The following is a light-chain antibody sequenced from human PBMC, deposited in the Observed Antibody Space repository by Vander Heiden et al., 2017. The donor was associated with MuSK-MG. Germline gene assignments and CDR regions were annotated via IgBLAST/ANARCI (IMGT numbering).Light chain of an antibody. CDR1: SSDVGGYNY. Sequence: QSALTQPASVSVSPGQSIPISCPRTSSDVGGYNYVSWYQQHPGKAPKLMIYDVSNRPSGVSNRFSGSKSGNTASLTISGLQAEDEADYYCSSYTSSSTLGVFGGGTKLTVL. V-gene: IGLV2-14*01. CDR3: SSYTSSSTLGV. CDR2: DVS. J-gene: IGLJ3*02.